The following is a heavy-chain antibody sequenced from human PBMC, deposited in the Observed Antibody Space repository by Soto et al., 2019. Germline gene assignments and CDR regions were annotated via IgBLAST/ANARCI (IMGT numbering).Heavy chain of an antibody. CDR1: GGSISRSGSY. J-gene: IGHJ4*02. D-gene: IGHD3-3*01. V-gene: IGHV4-39*01. CDR2: IYYGGST. CDR3: ARHAIRPQIAIFGVVTDPYYFDY. Sequence: PSETLSLTCTVSGGSISRSGSYWAWIRQAPGKGLEWIGSIYYGGSTYYNPSLKSRVTISVDTSKNQFSLKLSSVTAADTAVYYCARHAIRPQIAIFGVVTDPYYFDYWGQGTLVTVSS.